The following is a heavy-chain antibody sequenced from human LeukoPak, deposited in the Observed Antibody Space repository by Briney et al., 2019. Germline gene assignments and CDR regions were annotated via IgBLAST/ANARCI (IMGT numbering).Heavy chain of an antibody. V-gene: IGHV1-2*02. Sequence: ASVKVSCKASGDIFTGSFIHWVRQAPAHGLEWMGWINSNTGGTKFAQKFQGRVTMTRDTSINTAYMELSSLRSDDTAVYYCARADPVAYWGQGTQVTVSS. CDR1: GDIFTGSF. CDR2: INSNTGGT. J-gene: IGHJ4*02. CDR3: ARADPVAY.